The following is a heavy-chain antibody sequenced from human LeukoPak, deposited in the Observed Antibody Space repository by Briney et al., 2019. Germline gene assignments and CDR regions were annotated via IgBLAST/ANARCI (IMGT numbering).Heavy chain of an antibody. V-gene: IGHV4-59*12. Sequence: SETLSLTCTVSGGSISSYYWSWIRQPPGKGLEWIGYIYYSGSTNYNPSLKSRVSISVDRSKKQFSLKLTSVTAADTALYYCAIRFGRLEAGGTPFDSWGQGTLVTVSS. CDR1: GGSISSYY. CDR3: AIRFGRLEAGGTPFDS. J-gene: IGHJ4*02. D-gene: IGHD6-13*01. CDR2: IYYSGST.